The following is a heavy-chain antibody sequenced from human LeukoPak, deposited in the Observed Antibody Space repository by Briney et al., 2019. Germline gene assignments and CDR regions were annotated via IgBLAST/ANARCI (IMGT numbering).Heavy chain of an antibody. V-gene: IGHV5-51*01. Sequence: GASLQISCKGSGSIFTSYWIGWVRQLPGKGLEWMGIIYPGDSDTRYSPSFQGLVTISADKSISTAYLQRSSLKASDTAMYYCARQRKTYYYGSGSYTSNWFDPWGQGTLVTVSS. CDR2: IYPGDSDT. J-gene: IGHJ5*02. CDR3: ARQRKTYYYGSGSYTSNWFDP. CDR1: GSIFTSYW. D-gene: IGHD3-10*01.